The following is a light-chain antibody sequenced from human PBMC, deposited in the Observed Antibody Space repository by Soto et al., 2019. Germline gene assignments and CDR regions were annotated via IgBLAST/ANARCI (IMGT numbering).Light chain of an antibody. CDR1: QSISNY. J-gene: IGKJ2*01. V-gene: IGKV1-39*01. Sequence: DIQMTQSPSSLSASIGDRVTITCRAGQSISNYLNWYQQKPGKAPKLLIYAESGLQSGVPSRFSGSGSGTDFTLTISSLQPEDFATYYCQQSYSTPRTFGQGTKLEIK. CDR2: AES. CDR3: QQSYSTPRT.